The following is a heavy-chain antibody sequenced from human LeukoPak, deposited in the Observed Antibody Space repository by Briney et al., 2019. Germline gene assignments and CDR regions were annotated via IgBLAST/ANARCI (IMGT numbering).Heavy chain of an antibody. V-gene: IGHV1-2*02. D-gene: IGHD2-2*01. J-gene: IGHJ5*02. Sequence: ASVKVSCKAYGYTFSDYHMHWVRQAPGQGLEWMGWINPKSGGANFAEKFQGRVTMTRGTSIRTVYMELSRVTYDDTAVYYCARGVGTSWFDPWGQGTLVTVSS. CDR2: INPKSGGA. CDR1: GYTFSDYH. CDR3: ARGVGTSWFDP.